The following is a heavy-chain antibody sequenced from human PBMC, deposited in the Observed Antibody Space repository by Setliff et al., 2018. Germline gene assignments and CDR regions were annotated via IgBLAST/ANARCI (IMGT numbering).Heavy chain of an antibody. CDR3: ARGRNVAARLFDS. V-gene: IGHV4-34*01. CDR1: GGSFSYYY. Sequence: LSLTCAASGGSFSYYYWTWIRQPPGKGREWIGEINHSGNTKSKPSLKSRVTITVDPSKNQFSLKLNSVTAADTAVYYCARGRNVAARLFDSCGQGTLVTVSS. J-gene: IGHJ4*02. D-gene: IGHD6-6*01. CDR2: INHSGNT.